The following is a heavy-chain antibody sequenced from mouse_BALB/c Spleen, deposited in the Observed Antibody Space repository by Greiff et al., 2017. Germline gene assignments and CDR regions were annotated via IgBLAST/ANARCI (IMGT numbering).Heavy chain of an antibody. CDR3: ARRGYGYVWYFDV. Sequence: VQLQQSGAELARPGASVKMSCKASGYTFTSYTMHWVKQRPGQGLEWIGYINPSSGYTEYNQKFKDKTTLTADKSSSTAYMQLSSLTAEDSAVYYCARRGYGYVWYFDVWGAGTTVTVSS. CDR1: GYTFTSYT. D-gene: IGHD1-2*01. CDR2: INPSSGYT. J-gene: IGHJ1*01. V-gene: IGHV1-4*02.